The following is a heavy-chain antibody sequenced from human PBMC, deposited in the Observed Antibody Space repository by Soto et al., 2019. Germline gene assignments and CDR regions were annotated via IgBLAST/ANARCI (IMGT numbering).Heavy chain of an antibody. V-gene: IGHV2-5*02. CDR2: IYWDDDK. CDR1: GFSLSTSGVG. D-gene: IGHD3-3*01. J-gene: IGHJ5*02. CDR3: ARAHKTDFWSENWWFDP. Sequence: SGPTLVKPTQTLTLTCTFSGFSLSTSGVGVGWIRQPPGKALEWLALIYWDDDKRYSPSLKSRLTITKVTSKNQVVLTMTNMDPVDTATYYCARAHKTDFWSENWWFDPWGQGTLVTVSS.